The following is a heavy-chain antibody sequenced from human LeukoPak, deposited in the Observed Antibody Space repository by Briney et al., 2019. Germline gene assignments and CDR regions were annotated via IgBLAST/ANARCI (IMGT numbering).Heavy chain of an antibody. V-gene: IGHV3-30*04. J-gene: IGHJ4*02. CDR3: ARSYCSGLSCYLFDY. D-gene: IGHD2-15*01. CDR1: GFTFSSFA. CDR2: ISYDGSNE. Sequence: PGGSLRLSCAASGFTFSSFALHWVRQTPGEGLEGVALISYDGSNEYYADSVKGRSTLSRDNPKNTLNLQMNSLRAEDTAVYYCARSYCSGLSCYLFDYWGQGTLVAVSS.